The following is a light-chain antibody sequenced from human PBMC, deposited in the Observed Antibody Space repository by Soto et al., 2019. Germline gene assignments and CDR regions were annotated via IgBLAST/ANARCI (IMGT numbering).Light chain of an antibody. Sequence: EIVLTQSPGTLSLSPGERATLSCRASQSVSSSYLAWYQQKPGQAPRLLIYGASSRATGIPDRLSGSGSGTDFTLTISRLEPEDFAVYYCQQYYSSPLTFGGGTMVEIK. CDR2: GAS. J-gene: IGKJ4*01. CDR1: QSVSSSY. CDR3: QQYYSSPLT. V-gene: IGKV3-20*01.